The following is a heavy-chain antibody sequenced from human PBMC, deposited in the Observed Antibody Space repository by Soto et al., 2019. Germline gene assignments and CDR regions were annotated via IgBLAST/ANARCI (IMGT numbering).Heavy chain of an antibody. CDR1: GFTFSSYD. D-gene: IGHD1-26*01. J-gene: IGHJ3*02. CDR3: ARCIVAGAFDI. CDR2: IGTAGDT. V-gene: IGHV3-13*01. Sequence: EVQLVESGGGLVQPGGSLRLSCAASGFTFSSYDMHWVRQATGKGLEWVSAIGTAGDTYYPGSVKGRFTISRENAKNSLYLQMNSLRAGDTAVYYCARCIVAGAFDIWGQGIMVTVSS.